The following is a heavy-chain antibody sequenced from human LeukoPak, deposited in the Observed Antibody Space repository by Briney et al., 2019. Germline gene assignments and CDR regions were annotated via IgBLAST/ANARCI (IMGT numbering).Heavy chain of an antibody. D-gene: IGHD3-16*02. CDR2: ISGSGGRT. J-gene: IGHJ5*02. Sequence: GGSLRLSCAASGFTFSSYGMSWVRQAPGKGLQWVSGISGSGGRTYYADSVKGRFTISRDNAKNSLYLQMNSLRAEDTALYYCARDATDYDYVWGSYRQYNWFDPWGQGTLVTVSS. CDR3: ARDATDYDYVWGSYRQYNWFDP. V-gene: IGHV3-23*01. CDR1: GFTFSSYG.